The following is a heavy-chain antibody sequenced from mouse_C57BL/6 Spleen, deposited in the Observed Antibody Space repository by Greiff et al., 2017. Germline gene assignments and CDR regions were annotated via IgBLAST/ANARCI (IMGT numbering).Heavy chain of an antibody. Sequence: EVQVVESGPGLVKPSQSLSLTCSVTGYSITSGYYWNWIRQFPGNKLEWMGYISYDGSNNYNPSLKNRISITRDTSKNQFFLKLNSVTTEDTATYYCARETLYYDYDDSPMDYWGQGTSVTVSS. J-gene: IGHJ4*01. D-gene: IGHD2-4*01. CDR2: ISYDGSN. CDR3: ARETLYYDYDDSPMDY. CDR1: GYSITSGYY. V-gene: IGHV3-6*01.